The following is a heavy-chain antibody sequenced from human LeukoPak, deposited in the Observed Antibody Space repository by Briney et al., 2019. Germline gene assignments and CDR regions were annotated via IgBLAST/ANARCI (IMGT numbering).Heavy chain of an antibody. Sequence: PGASLRLSCAASGFTLSSFAMSWVRQAPGKGLEWVSSIGGNHGGTYFADSVKGRFTISRDNSKNTLFLQMNSLRAEDTAVYYCAKGAAVAGMYYFDYWGQGTLVTVPS. CDR1: GFTLSSFA. D-gene: IGHD6-19*01. V-gene: IGHV3-23*01. CDR2: IGGNHGGT. J-gene: IGHJ4*02. CDR3: AKGAAVAGMYYFDY.